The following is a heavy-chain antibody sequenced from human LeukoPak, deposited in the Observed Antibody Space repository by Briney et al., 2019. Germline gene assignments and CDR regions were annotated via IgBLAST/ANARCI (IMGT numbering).Heavy chain of an antibody. Sequence: GGSLRFPCAAPGFTFNNYAMSWVRQAPGKGLEWVSTISGSGGSTYYADSMKGRFSISRDNSKNTVHLQMNSLRPEDTAIYYCAKDTSGSNWFSPNGIDYWGQGTLVTVSS. CDR3: AKDTSGSNWFSPNGIDY. D-gene: IGHD6-13*01. CDR1: GFTFNNYA. V-gene: IGHV3-23*01. CDR2: ISGSGGST. J-gene: IGHJ4*02.